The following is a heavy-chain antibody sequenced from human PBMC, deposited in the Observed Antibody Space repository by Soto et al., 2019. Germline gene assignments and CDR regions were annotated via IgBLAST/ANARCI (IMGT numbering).Heavy chain of an antibody. D-gene: IGHD4-17*01. CDR1: GYTFTSYG. CDR3: ATLRGEDGDPVLGDWFDP. Sequence: QVQLVQSGAEVKKPGASVKVSCKASGYTFTSYGISWVRQAPGQGLEWMGWISAYNGNTNYAQKLQGRVTMTTDTAKSTAYMELRSLRSDATAVYYCATLRGEDGDPVLGDWFDPWGQGTLVTVSS. J-gene: IGHJ5*02. V-gene: IGHV1-18*01. CDR2: ISAYNGNT.